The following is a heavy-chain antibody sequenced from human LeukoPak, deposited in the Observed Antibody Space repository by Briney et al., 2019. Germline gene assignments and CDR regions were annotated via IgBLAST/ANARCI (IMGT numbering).Heavy chain of an antibody. CDR3: AKDPKYYDFWSGYGYYFDY. J-gene: IGHJ4*02. V-gene: IGHV3-23*01. D-gene: IGHD3-3*01. Sequence: PGGSLRLYCAASGFTFSSYAMSWDRQAPGKGLEWVSAISGSGGSTYYADSVKGRFTISRDNSKNTLYLQMNSLRAEDPAVYYCAKDPKYYDFWSGYGYYFDYWGQGTLVTVSS. CDR1: GFTFSSYA. CDR2: ISGSGGST.